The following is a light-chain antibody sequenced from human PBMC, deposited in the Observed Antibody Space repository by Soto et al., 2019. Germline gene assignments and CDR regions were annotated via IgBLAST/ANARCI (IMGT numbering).Light chain of an antibody. CDR3: AAWDDSLNAWV. Sequence: QSVLTQPPSASGPPGQRVTISCSGSSSNIGSHTVNWYQQLPGTAPKLLIYSNNQRPSGVPDRFSGSKSGTSASLAISGLQSEYEADYYCAAWDDSLNAWVFGGGTKLTVL. V-gene: IGLV1-44*01. CDR1: SSNIGSHT. CDR2: SNN. J-gene: IGLJ3*02.